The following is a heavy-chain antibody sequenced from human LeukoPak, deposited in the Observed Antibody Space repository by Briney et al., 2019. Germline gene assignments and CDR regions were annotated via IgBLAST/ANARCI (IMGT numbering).Heavy chain of an antibody. CDR3: ARDLGNVAGDI. J-gene: IGHJ3*02. CDR1: GYTFTAQY. Sequence: GASVKVSCKASGYTFTAQYMHWVRQAPGQGPEWMGWIYPKTGGTNLAQKFQGRVTMTRDTSISTGYMELSRLRSDDTAVYFCARDLGNVAGDIWGQGTLVIVSS. V-gene: IGHV1-2*02. D-gene: IGHD5-12*01. CDR2: IYPKTGGT.